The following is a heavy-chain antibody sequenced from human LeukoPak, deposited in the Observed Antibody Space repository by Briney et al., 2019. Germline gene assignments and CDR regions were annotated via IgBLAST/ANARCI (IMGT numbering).Heavy chain of an antibody. J-gene: IGHJ4*02. Sequence: GGSLRLSCAASGSTFRNYAMSWVRQAPGKGLEWVSAISNSGGNTFYADSVKGRFTISRDNSKNTLYLQMNSLRAEDTAIYYCAKDPRYCSSTNCYYWGQGTLVTVSS. CDR1: GSTFRNYA. CDR2: ISNSGGNT. V-gene: IGHV3-23*01. CDR3: AKDPRYCSSTNCYY. D-gene: IGHD2-2*01.